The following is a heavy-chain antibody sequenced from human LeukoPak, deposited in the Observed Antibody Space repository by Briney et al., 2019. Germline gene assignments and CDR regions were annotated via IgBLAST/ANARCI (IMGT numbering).Heavy chain of an antibody. CDR3: ARGVAAAGLSHYFDY. J-gene: IGHJ4*02. CDR2: IYYSGST. Sequence: SETLSLTCTVSGGSISSSSYYWGWIRQPPGKGLKWIGSIYYSGSTYYNPSLKSRVTISVDTSKNQFSLKLSSVTAADTAVYYCARGVAAAGLSHYFDYWGQGTLVTVSS. CDR1: GGSISSSSYY. V-gene: IGHV4-39*07. D-gene: IGHD6-13*01.